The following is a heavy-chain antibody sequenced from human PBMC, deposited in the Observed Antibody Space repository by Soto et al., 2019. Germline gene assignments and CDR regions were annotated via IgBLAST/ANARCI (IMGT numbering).Heavy chain of an antibody. V-gene: IGHV3-30*18. D-gene: IGHD2-8*01. CDR2: ISYDGSNK. J-gene: IGHJ4*02. CDR1: GFSFSSYG. CDR3: AKQEVTGMDPFDY. Sequence: PGGSLRLSCAASGFSFSSYGMHWVRQAAGKGLEWVAVISYDGSNKYYADSVKGRFTISRDNSKNTLYLQMNSLRAEDTAVYYCAKQEVTGMDPFDYWGQGTLVTVSS.